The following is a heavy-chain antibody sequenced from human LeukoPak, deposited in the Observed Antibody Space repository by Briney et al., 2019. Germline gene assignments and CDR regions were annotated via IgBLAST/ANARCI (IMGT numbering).Heavy chain of an antibody. V-gene: IGHV1-46*01. CDR3: ARGGYGDRIDY. Sequence: ASVKVSCNASGYTFSRYYMHWVRQAPGQGLELMGIINPSGGSTSYAQKFQGRVTMTRDTSTSTVYMELSRLRSEDTAVYYCARGGYGDRIDYWGQGTLVSVSS. D-gene: IGHD4-17*01. CDR2: INPSGGST. CDR1: GYTFSRYY. J-gene: IGHJ4*02.